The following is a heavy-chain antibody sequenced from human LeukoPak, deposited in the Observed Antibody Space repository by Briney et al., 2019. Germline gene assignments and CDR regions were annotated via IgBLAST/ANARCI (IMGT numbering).Heavy chain of an antibody. Sequence: SETLSLTCTVSGGSITNYYWNWIRQPPGMGLEWIGYIYSSGSTNYNPSLRSRVTISLDTSKSQFSLNVTSVTAADTAVYYCARDNEGDSPYRFDSWGQGTLVTVSS. D-gene: IGHD1-26*01. V-gene: IGHV4-59*01. J-gene: IGHJ5*01. CDR3: ARDNEGDSPYRFDS. CDR1: GGSITNYY. CDR2: IYSSGST.